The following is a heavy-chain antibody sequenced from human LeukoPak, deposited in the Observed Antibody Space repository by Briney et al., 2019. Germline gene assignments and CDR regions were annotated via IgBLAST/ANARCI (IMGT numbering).Heavy chain of an antibody. CDR1: GFTFSSYG. Sequence: GGSLRLSCAASGFTFSSYGMHWVRQAPGKGLEWVAVIWYDGSNKYYADSVKGRFTISRDNSKNTLYLQMNSLRAEDTAVYYCARDARPAMVRGWYYGMDVWGQGTTVTVS. J-gene: IGHJ6*02. CDR2: IWYDGSNK. CDR3: ARDARPAMVRGWYYGMDV. V-gene: IGHV3-33*01. D-gene: IGHD3-10*01.